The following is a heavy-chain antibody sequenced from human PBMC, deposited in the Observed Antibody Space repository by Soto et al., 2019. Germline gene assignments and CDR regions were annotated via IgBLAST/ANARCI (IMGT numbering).Heavy chain of an antibody. Sequence: QVQLVESGGGVVQPGRSLRLSCAASGFTFSSYAMHWVRQAPGKGLEWVAVISYDGSNKYYADSVKGRFTISRDNSKYTLYLQMNSLGAEDTAVYYCARGVYYDYVWGSYRYNWFDPWGQGTLVTVSS. CDR1: GFTFSSYA. CDR3: ARGVYYDYVWGSYRYNWFDP. J-gene: IGHJ5*02. D-gene: IGHD3-16*02. CDR2: ISYDGSNK. V-gene: IGHV3-30-3*01.